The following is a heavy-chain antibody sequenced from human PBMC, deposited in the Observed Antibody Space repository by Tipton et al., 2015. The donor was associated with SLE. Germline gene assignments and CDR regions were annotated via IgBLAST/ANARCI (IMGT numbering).Heavy chain of an antibody. D-gene: IGHD6-19*01. CDR3: ARGPRSFLDY. Sequence: TLSITCTVSGGSISSGRYYWSWIRQPAGKGLEWIGYIYTSGSTYYNPSLKSRVTISVDRSKNQFSLKLSSVTAADTAVYYCARGPRSFLDYWGQGTLVTVSS. CDR1: GGSISSGRYY. CDR2: IYTSGST. V-gene: IGHV4-61*09. J-gene: IGHJ4*02.